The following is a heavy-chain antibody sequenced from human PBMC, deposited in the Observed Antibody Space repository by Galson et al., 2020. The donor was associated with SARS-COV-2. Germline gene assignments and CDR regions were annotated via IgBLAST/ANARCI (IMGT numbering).Heavy chain of an antibody. D-gene: IGHD3-22*01. CDR2: SYYTGST. J-gene: IGHJ3*02. V-gene: IGHV4-38-2*01. Sequence: SETLSLTCAVSGYSIRSDYYWGCIRQPPGKRLEWICSSYYTGSTYYNPSLKSRITISIDTSSNQFSLRLHSVTAADTAVYYCARSSYYYDRSAYLELDAFDIWGRGTMVTGSS. CDR1: GYSIRSDYY. CDR3: ARSSYYYDRSAYLELDAFDI.